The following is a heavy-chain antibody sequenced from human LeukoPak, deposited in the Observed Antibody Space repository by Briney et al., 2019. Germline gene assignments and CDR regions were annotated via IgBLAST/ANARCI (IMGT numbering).Heavy chain of an antibody. V-gene: IGHV3-21*01. CDR1: GFTFSSYS. D-gene: IGHD6-19*01. CDR2: ISSSSTYI. J-gene: IGHJ4*02. CDR3: ARDQGIAVAVGGY. Sequence: GRSPRLSCAASGFTFSSYSMNWVRQAPGKGLEWVSSISSSSTYIYYADSVKGRFTKSRDKDKNSLYMQMNRLRAEDTAVYYCARDQGIAVAVGGYWGQGTLVTVSS.